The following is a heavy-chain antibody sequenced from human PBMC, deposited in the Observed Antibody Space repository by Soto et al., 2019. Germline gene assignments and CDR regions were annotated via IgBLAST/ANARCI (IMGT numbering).Heavy chain of an antibody. J-gene: IGHJ5*02. Sequence: SQTLSLTCVISGDSVSSNGACWNWIRQSPSRGLQWLGRIYYRSKWFHDYAASVESRMAINPDTSRNQFSLQLNYVTPEDTAVYYCVRTPASGTLDPWGQGTLVTVSS. CDR1: GDSVSSNGAC. CDR3: VRTPASGTLDP. D-gene: IGHD6-13*01. CDR2: IYYRSKWFH. V-gene: IGHV6-1*01.